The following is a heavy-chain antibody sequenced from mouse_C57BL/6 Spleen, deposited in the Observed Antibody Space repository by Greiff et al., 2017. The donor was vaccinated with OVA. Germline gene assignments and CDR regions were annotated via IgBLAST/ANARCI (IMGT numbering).Heavy chain of an antibody. Sequence: VQLQQPGAELVKPGASVKMSCKASGYTFTSYWITWVKQRPGQGLEWIGDIYPGSGSTNYNEKFKSKATLTVDTSSSTAYMQLSSLTSEDSAVYYCARGTTVVEEFADWGQGTLVTVSA. V-gene: IGHV1-55*01. CDR3: ARGTTVVEEFAD. CDR2: IYPGSGST. D-gene: IGHD1-1*01. CDR1: GYTFTSYW. J-gene: IGHJ3*01.